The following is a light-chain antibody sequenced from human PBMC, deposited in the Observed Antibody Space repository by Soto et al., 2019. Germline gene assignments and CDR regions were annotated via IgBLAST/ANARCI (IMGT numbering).Light chain of an antibody. V-gene: IGLV1-44*01. CDR1: RSNIGSNL. Sequence: QAVVTQPPSASGTPGQRVTISCSGSRSNIGSNLVSWYQQLPGTAPKLLIYANDQRPSGVPDRFSGSKSDTSASLAISGLQSEDEADYYCATWDGSYVFGTGTKLTVL. CDR3: ATWDGSYV. CDR2: AND. J-gene: IGLJ1*01.